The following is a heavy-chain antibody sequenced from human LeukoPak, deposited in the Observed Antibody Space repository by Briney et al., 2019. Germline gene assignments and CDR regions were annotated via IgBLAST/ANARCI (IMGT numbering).Heavy chain of an antibody. CDR1: GASISSHY. CDR3: ARLADDVVVPSITYHYFDS. CDR2: ISYSGDT. V-gene: IGHV4-59*08. J-gene: IGHJ4*02. Sequence: SETLSLTCTVSGASISSHYWSWIRQPPGKGLEYIAYISYSGDTNYNPSLKSRVTISIDTSKNRLSLRLSSVTAADTAVYYCARLADDVVVPSITYHYFDSWGQGTRVTVSS. D-gene: IGHD2-2*01.